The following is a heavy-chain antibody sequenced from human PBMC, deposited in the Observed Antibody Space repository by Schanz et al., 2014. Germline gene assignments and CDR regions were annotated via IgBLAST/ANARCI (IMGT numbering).Heavy chain of an antibody. V-gene: IGHV3-23*01. CDR1: GFTFSTYA. CDR3: AREQIMAAAGLVDY. CDR2: LSGSGGST. Sequence: EVQLLESGGGLVQPGGSLRLSCAASGFTFSTYAMSWVRQAPGKGLEWVSALSGSGGSTYYADSVKGRFTISRDNSKNSLYLQMNSLRAEDTAVYYCAREQIMAAAGLVDYWGHGTLVTVSS. D-gene: IGHD6-13*01. J-gene: IGHJ4*01.